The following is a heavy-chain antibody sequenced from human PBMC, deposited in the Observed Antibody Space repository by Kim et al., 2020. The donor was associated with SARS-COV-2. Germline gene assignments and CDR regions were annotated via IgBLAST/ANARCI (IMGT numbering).Heavy chain of an antibody. Sequence: GGSLRLSCAASGFTFSSYAMSWVRQAPGKGLEWVSAMSGSGGSTYYADSVKGRFTIARDNSKNTLYLQMNSLGAEDTAVYYCAKDKGIVVVTTTLDYWGQGTLVTVSS. D-gene: IGHD2-21*02. CDR1: GFTFSSYA. CDR2: MSGSGGST. J-gene: IGHJ4*02. CDR3: AKDKGIVVVTTTLDY. V-gene: IGHV3-23*01.